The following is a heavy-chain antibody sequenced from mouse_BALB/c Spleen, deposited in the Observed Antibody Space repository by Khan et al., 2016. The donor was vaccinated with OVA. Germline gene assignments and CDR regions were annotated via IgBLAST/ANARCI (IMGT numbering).Heavy chain of an antibody. CDR2: INPGSGGT. Sequence: QVQLKQSGAELVRPGTSVKVSCKASGYAFTNYLIEWVKQRPGQGLEWIGVINPGSGGTNYNETFKGKATMTADTSSSTAYMQLSSLTSDDSTVYFCARRDYAMDYWGQGTSVTVSS. CDR3: ARRDYAMDY. J-gene: IGHJ4*01. CDR1: GYAFTNYL. V-gene: IGHV1-54*01.